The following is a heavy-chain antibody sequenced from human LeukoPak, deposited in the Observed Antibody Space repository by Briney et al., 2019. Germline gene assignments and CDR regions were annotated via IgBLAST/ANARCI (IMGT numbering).Heavy chain of an antibody. CDR1: GFTFSDYY. V-gene: IGHV3-11*05. CDR2: IGGSGVYR. D-gene: IGHD3-22*01. J-gene: IGHJ5*02. CDR3: ARDRYDSSGTHWFDP. Sequence: GGSLRLTCAASGFTFSDYYMSWIRQAPGRGLEWVSYIGGSGVYRNYADSVKGRFTISRDNTKNSLSLQMNSLRVEDTAVYYCARDRYDSSGTHWFDPWGQGTLVTVSS.